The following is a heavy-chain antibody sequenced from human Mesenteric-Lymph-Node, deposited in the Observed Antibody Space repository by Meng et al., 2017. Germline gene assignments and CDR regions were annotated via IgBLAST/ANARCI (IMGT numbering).Heavy chain of an antibody. Sequence: SETLSLTCTVSGGSISSGGYYWSWIRQHPGKGLEWIGYIYYSGSTYYNPSLKSRVTISVDTSKNQFSLKLSSVTAADTAVYYCARSKHQGGYYDYVWGSYRYNWFDPWGQGTLVTVSS. CDR2: IYYSGST. CDR3: ARSKHQGGYYDYVWGSYRYNWFDP. CDR1: GGSISSGGYY. V-gene: IGHV4-31*03. J-gene: IGHJ5*02. D-gene: IGHD3-16*02.